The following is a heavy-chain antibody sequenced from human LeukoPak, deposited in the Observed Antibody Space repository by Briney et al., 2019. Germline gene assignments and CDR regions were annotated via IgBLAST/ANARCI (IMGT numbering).Heavy chain of an antibody. CDR1: GVSIRSGDYY. V-gene: IGHV4-30-4*01. CDR2: IYYSGST. CDR3: ARGVPSGSYLFDY. J-gene: IGHJ4*02. Sequence: SETLSLTCTVSGVSIRSGDYYWSWIRQPPGKGLEWIGYIYYSGSTYYNPSLKSRVTISVDRSKNQFSLKLSSVTAADTAVYYCARGVPSGSYLFDYWGQGTLVTVSS. D-gene: IGHD3-10*01.